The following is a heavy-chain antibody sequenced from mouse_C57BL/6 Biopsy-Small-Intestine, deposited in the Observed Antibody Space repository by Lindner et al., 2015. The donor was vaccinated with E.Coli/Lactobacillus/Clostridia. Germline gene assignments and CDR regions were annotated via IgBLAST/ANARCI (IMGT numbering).Heavy chain of an antibody. CDR3: ARGDYYGSQGYFDV. D-gene: IGHD1-1*01. CDR2: IYLGNGYI. CDR1: GYSFTDYG. Sequence: VQLQESGAELVRPGSSVKMSCKTSGYSFTDYGIHWVKQRPGQGLEWITYIYLGNGYIEDSAKFKGKATLTSDTSSSTVYLQLSSLTSEDSAIYFCARGDYYGSQGYFDVWGTGTTVTVSS. V-gene: IGHV1-58*01. J-gene: IGHJ1*03.